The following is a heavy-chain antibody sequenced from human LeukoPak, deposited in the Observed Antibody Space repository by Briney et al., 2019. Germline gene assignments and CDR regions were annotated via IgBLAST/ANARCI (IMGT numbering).Heavy chain of an antibody. Sequence: SETLSLTCTVSGGSISSYYWSWIRQPPGKGLEWIGYIYYSGSTNYNPSLKSRVTMSVDTSKNQFSLRLSSVTAADTALYYCARVHLYSSSWYGIDYWGQGTLVTVSS. CDR1: GGSISSYY. D-gene: IGHD6-13*01. J-gene: IGHJ4*02. CDR3: ARVHLYSSSWYGIDY. CDR2: IYYSGST. V-gene: IGHV4-59*01.